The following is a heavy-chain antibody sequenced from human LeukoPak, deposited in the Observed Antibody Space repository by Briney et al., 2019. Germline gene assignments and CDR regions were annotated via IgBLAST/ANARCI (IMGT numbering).Heavy chain of an antibody. J-gene: IGHJ4*02. CDR3: ARVISGSYYHHDH. CDR1: GYTFTTDG. CDR2: MSTYNANT. Sequence: ASVKVSCKTSGYTFTTDGISWVRQAPGQGLEWMGWMSTYNANTNYAQKFQGRVAMTIDTSTSTAYMELRSLRFDDTAFYYCARVISGSYYHHDHWGQGTLVTVSS. D-gene: IGHD1-26*01. V-gene: IGHV1-18*01.